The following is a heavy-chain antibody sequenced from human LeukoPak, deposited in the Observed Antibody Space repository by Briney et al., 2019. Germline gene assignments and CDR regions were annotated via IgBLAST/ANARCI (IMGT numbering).Heavy chain of an antibody. V-gene: IGHV3-48*03. J-gene: IGHJ6*02. CDR2: ISTSGSTL. CDR1: GFSFSSYE. CDR3: ARGLYYYGMDV. Sequence: PGGSLRLSCAASGFSFSSYEMNWVRQAPGKGLEWVSWISTSGSTLNYADSVKGRFTVSRDNARNSLYLQMNSLRAEDTAVYYCARGLYYYGMDVWGQGTTVTVSS.